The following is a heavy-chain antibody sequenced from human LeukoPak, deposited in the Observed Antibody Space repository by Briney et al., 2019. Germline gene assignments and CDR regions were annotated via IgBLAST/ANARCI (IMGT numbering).Heavy chain of an antibody. CDR3: AREGYGSGSWYWFDP. V-gene: IGHV4-39*02. CDR1: GGSISSSSYY. D-gene: IGHD3-10*01. J-gene: IGHJ5*02. Sequence: PSETLSLTCTVSGGSISSSSYYWGWIRQPPGKGLEWIGYIYYRGSTYYNPSLKSRVTISVDTSKNQFSLKLSSVTAADTAVYYCAREGYGSGSWYWFDPWGQGTLVTVSS. CDR2: IYYRGST.